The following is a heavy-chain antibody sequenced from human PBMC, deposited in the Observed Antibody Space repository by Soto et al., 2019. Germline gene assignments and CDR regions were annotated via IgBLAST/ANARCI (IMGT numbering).Heavy chain of an antibody. Sequence: SETLSLTCTVSGGSISSSTYYWGWMRQPPGKGLEWIASFFIGGNTYYNPSLKSRVTISVDTSKNQFSLKLSSVTAADTAVYYCARGGVLRYFDWFQHWGQGTLVTVSS. J-gene: IGHJ1*01. CDR1: GGSISSSTYY. CDR3: ARGGVLRYFDWFQH. V-gene: IGHV4-39*01. CDR2: FFIGGNT. D-gene: IGHD3-9*01.